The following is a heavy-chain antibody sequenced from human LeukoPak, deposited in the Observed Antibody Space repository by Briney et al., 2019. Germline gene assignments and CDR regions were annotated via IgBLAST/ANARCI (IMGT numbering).Heavy chain of an antibody. J-gene: IGHJ5*02. Sequence: SETLSLTCAVYGGSFSGYYWSWLRQPPGKGLEWLGEINHSGSTNYNPSLKSRATISVDTSKNQFSLKLSSVTAADTAVYYCAIHIVVVPAAKKKNWFDPWGQGTLVTVSS. D-gene: IGHD2-2*01. CDR2: INHSGST. CDR1: GGSFSGYY. CDR3: AIHIVVVPAAKKKNWFDP. V-gene: IGHV4-34*01.